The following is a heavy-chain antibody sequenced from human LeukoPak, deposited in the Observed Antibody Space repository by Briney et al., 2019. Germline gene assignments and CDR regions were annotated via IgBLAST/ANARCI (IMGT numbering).Heavy chain of an antibody. CDR1: GFTFSSYG. CDR3: ARDAGTTLYYFDY. CDR2: IWYDGSNK. D-gene: IGHD1-7*01. Sequence: GDLRLSCAASGFTFSSYGMHWVRQAPGKGLEWVAVIWYDGSNKYYADSVKGRFTISRDNSKNTLYLQMNSLRAEDTAVYYCARDAGTTLYYFDYWGQGTLVTVSS. V-gene: IGHV3-33*01. J-gene: IGHJ4*02.